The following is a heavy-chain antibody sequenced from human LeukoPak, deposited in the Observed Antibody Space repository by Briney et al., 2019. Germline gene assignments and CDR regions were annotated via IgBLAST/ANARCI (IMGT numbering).Heavy chain of an antibody. V-gene: IGHV1-2*02. CDR1: GYTFTGYY. D-gene: IGHD3-22*01. CDR2: INPNSGGT. J-gene: IGHJ4*02. Sequence: ASVKVSCKASGYTFTGYYMHWVRQAPGQGLEWMGWINPNSGGTNYAQKFQGRVTMTRDTSISTAYMELSRLRSGDTAVYYCARDYYDSSGYYYNDYWGQGTLVTVSS. CDR3: ARDYYDSSGYYYNDY.